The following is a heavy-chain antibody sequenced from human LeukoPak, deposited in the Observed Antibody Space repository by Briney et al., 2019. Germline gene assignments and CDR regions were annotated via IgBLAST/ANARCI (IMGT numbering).Heavy chain of an antibody. D-gene: IGHD6-13*01. CDR2: ISSSSSYI. J-gene: IGHJ4*02. CDR3: AGSYSSSWYVGY. CDR1: GFTFSSYS. Sequence: GGSLRLSCAASGFTFSSYSMNWVRQAPGKGLEWVSSISSSSSYIYYADSVKGRFTISRDNAKNSLYLQMNSLRDEDTAVYYCAGSYSSSWYVGYWGQGTLVTVSS. V-gene: IGHV3-21*01.